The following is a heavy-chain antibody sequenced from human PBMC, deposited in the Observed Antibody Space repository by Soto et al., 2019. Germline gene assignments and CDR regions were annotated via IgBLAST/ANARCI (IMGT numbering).Heavy chain of an antibody. D-gene: IGHD6-13*01. Sequence: SLKVSCEGSVWSYSGYAISWGRQAPGQGLEWMGGIIPIFGTANYAQKFQGRVTITADESTSTAYMELSSLRSEDTAVYYCARPPPYSSSWYPFDYWGQGALVTVSS. CDR1: VWSYSGYA. CDR2: IIPIFGTA. V-gene: IGHV1-69*01. J-gene: IGHJ4*02. CDR3: ARPPPYSSSWYPFDY.